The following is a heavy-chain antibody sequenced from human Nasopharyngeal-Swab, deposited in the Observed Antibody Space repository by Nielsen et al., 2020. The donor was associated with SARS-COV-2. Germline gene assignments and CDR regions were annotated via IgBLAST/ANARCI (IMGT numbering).Heavy chain of an antibody. CDR1: GFTFSDYY. CDR3: ARDRHGYDILTGYRRANNWFDP. V-gene: IGHV3-11*04. CDR2: ISSSGSTI. Sequence: RGSLRLSCAASGFTFSDYYMSWIRQAPGKGLEWVSYISSSGSTIYYADSVKGRFTISRDNAKNSLYLQMNSLRAEDTAVYYCARDRHGYDILTGYRRANNWFDPWGQGTLVTVSS. D-gene: IGHD3-9*01. J-gene: IGHJ5*02.